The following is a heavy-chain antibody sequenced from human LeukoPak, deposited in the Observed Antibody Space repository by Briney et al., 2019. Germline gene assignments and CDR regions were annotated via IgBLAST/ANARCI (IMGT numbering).Heavy chain of an antibody. D-gene: IGHD2-8*02. Sequence: PSGTLSLTCTVSGCSISNSIFYWVCLRQPPGKELVWIVSICYSSSTYYNPSLKSRVTISVDTPKIQLSLQLNSVTAADTAVYYCARSERERIVMVVYAYFDYWGRGTLVSVCS. J-gene: IGHJ4*02. CDR1: GCSISNSIFY. CDR3: ARSERERIVMVVYAYFDY. V-gene: IGHV4-39*01. CDR2: ICYSSST.